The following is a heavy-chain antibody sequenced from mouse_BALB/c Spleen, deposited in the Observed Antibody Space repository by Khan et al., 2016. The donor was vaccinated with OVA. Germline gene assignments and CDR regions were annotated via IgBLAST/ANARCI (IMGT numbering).Heavy chain of an antibody. J-gene: IGHJ2*01. CDR2: ISYSGST. CDR1: GYSITSGYG. D-gene: IGHD1-2*01. CDR3: ARTARIKY. V-gene: IGHV3-2*02. Sequence: VQLKESGPGLVKPSQSLSLTCTVTGYSITSGYGWNWIRQFPGNKLEWMGYISYSGSTNYNPSLKSRISITRDTSKNQFFLQFNSVTTEDTATYYCARTARIKYWGQGTTLTGSS.